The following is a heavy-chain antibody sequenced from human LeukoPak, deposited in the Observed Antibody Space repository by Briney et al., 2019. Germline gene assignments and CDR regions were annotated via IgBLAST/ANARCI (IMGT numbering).Heavy chain of an antibody. CDR3: ARDFDTSGYYAGH. CDR1: GYTFTDYY. Sequence: VASVKVSCKASGYTFTDYYVHWVRQAPGQGFEWMGWSNPKSGGTNYAQRFQGRVTMTRDTSISTVYMELRRLRVDDTAVYYCARDFDTSGYYAGHWGQGTLVTVS. D-gene: IGHD3-22*01. V-gene: IGHV1-2*02. J-gene: IGHJ4*02. CDR2: SNPKSGGT.